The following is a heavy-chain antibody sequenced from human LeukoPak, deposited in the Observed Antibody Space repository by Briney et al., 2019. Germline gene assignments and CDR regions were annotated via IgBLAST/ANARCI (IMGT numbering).Heavy chain of an antibody. V-gene: IGHV3-9*01. CDR2: ISWNSGSI. CDR1: GFTFDDYA. D-gene: IGHD3-10*01. CDR3: AKDGDDYVDY. J-gene: IGHJ4*02. Sequence: PGGSLRLSCAASGFTFDDYAMHWVRQAPGKGLEWVSGISWNSGSIGYADSVKGRFTISRDNAKNTLYLQMNSLRAEDTAVYYCAKDGDDYVDYWGQGTLVTVSS.